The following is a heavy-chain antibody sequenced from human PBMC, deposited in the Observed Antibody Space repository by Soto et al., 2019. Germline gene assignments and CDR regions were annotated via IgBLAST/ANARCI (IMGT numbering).Heavy chain of an antibody. J-gene: IGHJ6*03. CDR3: ARLSSFDYMDV. Sequence: SETLSLTCTVSGGSISSYYWSWIRQPPGKGLEWIGYIYYSGSTNYNPSLKSRVTISVDTSKNQFSLKLSSVTAADTAVYYCARLSSFDYMDVWGKGTTVTVSS. D-gene: IGHD3-16*01. V-gene: IGHV4-59*01. CDR2: IYYSGST. CDR1: GGSISSYY.